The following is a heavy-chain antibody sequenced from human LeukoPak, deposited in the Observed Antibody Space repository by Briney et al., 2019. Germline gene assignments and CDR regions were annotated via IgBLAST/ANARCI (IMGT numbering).Heavy chain of an antibody. V-gene: IGHV1-69*05. Sequence: SVKVSCKASGGTFSSYVISWVRQAPGQGLEWMGGIIPIFGTANYAQKFQGRVTITTDESTSTAYMELSSLKSEDTAVYYCARGPLLDAFDSWGQGTMVTVSS. CDR3: ARGPLLDAFDS. J-gene: IGHJ3*02. CDR1: GGTFSSYV. D-gene: IGHD2-21*01. CDR2: IIPIFGTA.